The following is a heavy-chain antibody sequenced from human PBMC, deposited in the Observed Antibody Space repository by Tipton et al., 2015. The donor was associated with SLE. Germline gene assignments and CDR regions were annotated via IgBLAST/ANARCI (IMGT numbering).Heavy chain of an antibody. V-gene: IGHV4-30-2*01. D-gene: IGHD6-19*01. CDR1: GGSVSSGNYS. CDR3: ARAGQWLYSDAFDI. J-gene: IGHJ3*02. Sequence: TLSLTCTVSGGSVSSGNYSWSWIRQPPGKGLEWVGNIYHTGSTYYSPSLKSRVTISVDTSKNQFSLKLTSVTAADTAVYYCARAGQWLYSDAFDIWGQGTMVTVSS. CDR2: IYHTGST.